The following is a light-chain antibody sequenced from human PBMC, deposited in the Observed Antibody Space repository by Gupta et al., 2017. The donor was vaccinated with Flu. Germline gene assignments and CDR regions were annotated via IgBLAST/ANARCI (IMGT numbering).Light chain of an antibody. CDR2: DSN. CDR1: SSNIGTNT. CDR3: ATWDDSLNGRV. J-gene: IGLJ3*02. Sequence: QSVLTQLPSASGTPGQRVTVSCSGSSSNIGTNTVNWYQQLPGTAPKLLIYDSNQRPSGVPDRFSGSKSGTSASLAISGLQSGDEADYYCATWDDSLNGRVFGGGTKLTVL. V-gene: IGLV1-44*01.